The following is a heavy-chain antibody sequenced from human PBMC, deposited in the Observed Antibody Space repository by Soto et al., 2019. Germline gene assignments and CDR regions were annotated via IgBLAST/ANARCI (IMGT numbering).Heavy chain of an antibody. J-gene: IGHJ5*02. CDR2: IYYSGST. Sequence: SETLSLTCTVSGGSISSGGYYWSWIRQHPGKGLELIGYIYYSGSTYYNPSLKSRVTISVDTSKNQFSLKLSSVTAADTAVYYCASGGVLGGYLGYNWFDPWGQGTLVTVSS. V-gene: IGHV4-31*03. CDR3: ASGGVLGGYLGYNWFDP. D-gene: IGHD3-16*01. CDR1: GGSISSGGYY.